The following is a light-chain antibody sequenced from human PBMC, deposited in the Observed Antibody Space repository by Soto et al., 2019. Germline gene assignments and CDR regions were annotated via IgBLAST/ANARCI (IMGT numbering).Light chain of an antibody. J-gene: IGKJ3*01. CDR3: QQYDNWPPFT. CDR2: GAS. CDR1: QSVGSH. V-gene: IGKV3-15*01. Sequence: IVVSHSPATLSVSPGERASLSCRASQSVGSHLAWYQQRPGQAPRLLIYGASYRATGIPARFSGSGSGTDFTLIISSLQSEDFAVYYCQQYDNWPPFTFGPGTKVDIK.